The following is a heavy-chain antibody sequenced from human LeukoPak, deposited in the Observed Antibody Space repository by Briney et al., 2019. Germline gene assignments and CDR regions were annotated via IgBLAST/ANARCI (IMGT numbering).Heavy chain of an antibody. J-gene: IGHJ4*02. V-gene: IGHV1-69*04. Sequence: SVRVSCKASGGTFSSYAISWVRQAPGQGLEWMGRIIPILGIANYAQKFQGRVTITADKSTSTAYMELSSLRSEDTAVYYCARVGGEDGYNYGYWGQGTLVTVSS. CDR1: GGTFSSYA. D-gene: IGHD5-24*01. CDR2: IIPILGIA. CDR3: ARVGGEDGYNYGY.